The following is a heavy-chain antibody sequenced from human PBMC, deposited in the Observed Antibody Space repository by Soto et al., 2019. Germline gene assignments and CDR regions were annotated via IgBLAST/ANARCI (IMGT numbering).Heavy chain of an antibody. CDR1: GYTFTNYA. Sequence: ASVKVSCKASGYTFTNYATHWVRQAPGQRLEWMGWINAGNGNTNYAQKFQGRVTITADESTSTAYMELSSLRSEDTAVYYCARALRLSSTVATPDYWGQGTLVTVSS. CDR3: ARALRLSSTVATPDY. D-gene: IGHD4-17*01. J-gene: IGHJ4*02. CDR2: INAGNGNT. V-gene: IGHV1-3*01.